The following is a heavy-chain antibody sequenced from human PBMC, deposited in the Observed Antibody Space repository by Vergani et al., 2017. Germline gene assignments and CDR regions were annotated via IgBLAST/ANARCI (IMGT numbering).Heavy chain of an antibody. Sequence: EVQLVESGGGLVQPGGSLRLSCAASGFTFSSYEMNWVRQAPGKGLEWVSYISSSGSTIYYADSVKGRFTISRDNAKNSLYLQMNSLRAEDTAVYYCARTRWEPPPRPSYYFDYWGQGTLVTVSS. CDR3: ARTRWEPPPRPSYYFDY. CDR1: GFTFSSYE. V-gene: IGHV3-48*03. J-gene: IGHJ4*02. CDR2: ISSSGSTI. D-gene: IGHD1-26*01.